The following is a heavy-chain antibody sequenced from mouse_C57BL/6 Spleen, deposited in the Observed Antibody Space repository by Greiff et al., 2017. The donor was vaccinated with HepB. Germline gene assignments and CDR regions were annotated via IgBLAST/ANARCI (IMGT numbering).Heavy chain of an antibody. J-gene: IGHJ2*01. D-gene: IGHD4-1*01. Sequence: QVQLQQPGAELVKPGASVKLSCKASGYTFTSYWMHWVKQRPGQGLEWIGMIHPNSGSTNYNEKFKSKATLTVDKSSSTAYMQRSSLTSEDSAVYYCARSGTGTHFDYWGQGTTLTVSS. CDR1: GYTFTSYW. CDR3: ARSGTGTHFDY. CDR2: IHPNSGST. V-gene: IGHV1-64*01.